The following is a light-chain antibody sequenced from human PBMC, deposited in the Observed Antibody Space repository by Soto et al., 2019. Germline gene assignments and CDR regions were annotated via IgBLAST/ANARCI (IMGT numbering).Light chain of an antibody. Sequence: EIVLTQSPGTLSLSPGERATLSCRASQSISSSKLGWYQQKPGQAPRLLISVASSRATGIPDRFSGSGSGTDFTLTISRLQPEDFAVYYFQQYGSSPWTFGQGTKVEI. CDR3: QQYGSSPWT. J-gene: IGKJ1*01. CDR2: VAS. CDR1: QSISSSK. V-gene: IGKV3-20*01.